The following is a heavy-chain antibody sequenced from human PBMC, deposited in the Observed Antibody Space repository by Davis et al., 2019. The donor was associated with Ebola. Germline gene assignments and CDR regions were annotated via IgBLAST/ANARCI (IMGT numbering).Heavy chain of an antibody. V-gene: IGHV5-10-1*04. Sequence: GESLKISCKGSGYSFTSYWISWVRQMPGKGLEWMGRIDPSDSYTRYSPSFQGQVTISADKSISTAYLQWSSLKASDTAMYYCARTGDYSRGYYYYGMDVWGQGTTVTVSS. CDR2: IDPSDSYT. J-gene: IGHJ6*02. CDR1: GYSFTSYW. D-gene: IGHD4-11*01. CDR3: ARTGDYSRGYYYYGMDV.